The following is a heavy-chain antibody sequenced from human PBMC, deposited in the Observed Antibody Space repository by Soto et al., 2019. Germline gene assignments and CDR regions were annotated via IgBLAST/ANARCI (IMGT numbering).Heavy chain of an antibody. J-gene: IGHJ1*01. Sequence: EVQLLESGGGSVQPEGSLRLSCAASGFSFSTYAMSWVRQAPGKGLEWVSGISGSGGTTYYADSVKGRFTISRDNSKNTLYLQVNSLRVEDTAVYYCAKDKAAAGTISRYFQHWGQGTLVTVSS. V-gene: IGHV3-23*01. D-gene: IGHD6-13*01. CDR2: ISGSGGTT. CDR1: GFSFSTYA. CDR3: AKDKAAAGTISRYFQH.